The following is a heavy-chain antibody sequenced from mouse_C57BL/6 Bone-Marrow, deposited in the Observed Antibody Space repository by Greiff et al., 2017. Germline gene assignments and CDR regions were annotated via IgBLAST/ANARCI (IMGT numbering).Heavy chain of an antibody. CDR2: IYPGSGST. Sequence: QVQLKQPGAELVKPGASVKMSCKASGYTFTSYWITWVKQRPGQGLEWIGDIYPGSGSTNYNEKFKSKATLTVDTSSSTAYMQLSSLTSEDSAVYYCARSYYSNYWYFDVWGTGTTVTVSA. CDR3: ARSYYSNYWYFDV. CDR1: GYTFTSYW. D-gene: IGHD2-5*01. J-gene: IGHJ1*03. V-gene: IGHV1-55*01.